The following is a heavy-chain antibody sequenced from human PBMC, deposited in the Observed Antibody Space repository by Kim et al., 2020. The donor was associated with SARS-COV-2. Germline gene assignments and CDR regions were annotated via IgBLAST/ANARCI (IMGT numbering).Heavy chain of an antibody. Sequence: GGSLRLSCAASGFTFSSYGRHWVRQAPGKGLEWVAVIWYDGSNKYYADSVKGRFTISRDNSKNTLYLQMNSLRAEDTAVYYCARERVPAATAENYYYYGMGFWGQGTTVTVSS. D-gene: IGHD2-2*01. CDR2: IWYDGSNK. V-gene: IGHV3-33*01. CDR3: ARERVPAATAENYYYYGMGF. CDR1: GFTFSSYG. J-gene: IGHJ6*02.